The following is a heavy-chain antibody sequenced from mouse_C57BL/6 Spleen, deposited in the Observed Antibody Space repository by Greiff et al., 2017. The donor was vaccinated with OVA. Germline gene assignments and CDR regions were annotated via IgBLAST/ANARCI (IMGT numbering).Heavy chain of an antibody. V-gene: IGHV5-17*01. Sequence: EVHLVESGGGLVKPGGSLKLSCAASGFTFSDYGMHWVRQAPEQGLEWVAYISSGSSTTYYADTVKGRVTLSRDNAKNTLFLQMTSLRSEDTAMYYCSRVTLVWYFDYWGQGTTLTVSA. CDR3: SRVTLVWYFDY. CDR1: GFTFSDYG. CDR2: ISSGSSTT. J-gene: IGHJ2*01. D-gene: IGHD2-1*01.